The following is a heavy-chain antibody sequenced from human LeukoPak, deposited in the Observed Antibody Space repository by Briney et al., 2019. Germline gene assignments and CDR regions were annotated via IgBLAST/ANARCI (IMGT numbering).Heavy chain of an antibody. V-gene: IGHV4-30-4*08. CDR1: GGSISSGDYY. CDR2: IYYSGST. J-gene: IGHJ3*02. D-gene: IGHD3-10*01. CDR3: ARAQGLLWFGEFPDDAFDI. Sequence: SQTLSLTCTVSGGSISSGDYYWSWIRQPPGKGLEWIGYIYYSGSTYYNPSLKSRVTISVDTSKNQFSLKLSSVTAADTAVYYCARAQGLLWFGEFPDDAFDIWGQGTMVTVSS.